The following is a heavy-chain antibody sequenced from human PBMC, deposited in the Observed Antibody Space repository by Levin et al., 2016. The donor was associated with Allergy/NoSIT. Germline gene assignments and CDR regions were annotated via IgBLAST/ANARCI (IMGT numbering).Heavy chain of an antibody. CDR2: IYSGGST. Sequence: WIRQPPGKGLEWVSVIYSGGSTYYADSVKGRFTISRDNSKNTLYLQMNSLRAEDTAVYYCAKDRRNQYYDILTGYYGMDVWGQGTTVTVSS. J-gene: IGHJ6*02. CDR3: AKDRRNQYYDILTGYYGMDV. D-gene: IGHD3-9*01. V-gene: IGHV3-53*05.